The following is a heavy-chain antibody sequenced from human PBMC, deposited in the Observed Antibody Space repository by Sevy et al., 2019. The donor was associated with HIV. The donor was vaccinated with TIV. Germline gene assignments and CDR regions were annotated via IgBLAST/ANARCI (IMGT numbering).Heavy chain of an antibody. D-gene: IGHD2-15*01. CDR1: GGSISSSSYY. Sequence: SETLSLTCTVSGGSISSSSYYWGWIRQPPGKGLEWIGSIYYSGSTHYNPSLKSRVTISVDTSKNQFSLKLSSVTAADTAVYYCARHGGEYCSGGSCYPLGTNYYYYGMDVWGQGTTVTVSS. J-gene: IGHJ6*02. CDR2: IYYSGST. CDR3: ARHGGEYCSGGSCYPLGTNYYYYGMDV. V-gene: IGHV4-39*01.